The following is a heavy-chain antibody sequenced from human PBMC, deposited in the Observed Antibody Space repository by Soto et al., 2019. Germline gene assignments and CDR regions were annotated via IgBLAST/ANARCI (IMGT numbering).Heavy chain of an antibody. V-gene: IGHV1-69*13. J-gene: IGHJ4*02. CDR3: ASTGAAAETGPLDY. Sequence: SVRVSCRASGGTCSSYAMSWVRQAPGQGLEWMGGIIPISGTTNYAQKFQGRVTITADESTSTAYMELSSLRSEDTAAYYCASTGAAAETGPLDYWGQGTLVTVSS. CDR1: GGTCSSYA. D-gene: IGHD6-13*01. CDR2: IIPISGTT.